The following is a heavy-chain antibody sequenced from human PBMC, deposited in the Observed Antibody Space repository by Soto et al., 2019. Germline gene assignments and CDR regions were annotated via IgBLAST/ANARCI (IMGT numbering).Heavy chain of an antibody. CDR1: GTSLNSGTNY. D-gene: IGHD7-27*01. CDR3: AVDWAPYWFDP. Sequence: PEETLSLTCTVSGTSLNSGTNYWNWVRQPPGKALEWIGYIYGSGNTKYNPSLKSRVTISQDTSKNQVSLKMNSVTATDTAMYYCAVDWAPYWFDPWGQGLVFTVT. CDR2: IYGSGNT. V-gene: IGHV4-61*01. J-gene: IGHJ5*02.